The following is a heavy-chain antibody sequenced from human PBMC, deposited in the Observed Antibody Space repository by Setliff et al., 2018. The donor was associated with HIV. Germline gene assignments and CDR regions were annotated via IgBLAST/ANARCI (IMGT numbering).Heavy chain of an antibody. Sequence: PSETLSLTCAVYGGSFSAYHWSWIRQTPGKGLGWLGEINHSGSTAYNLALESRVSMSIDTSKNQFSLKLTSVTAADTAIYYCARGRDYTGSWFLPFYLDFWGHGNLVTVSS. CDR3: ARGRDYTGSWFLPFYLDF. CDR2: INHSGST. CDR1: GGSFSAYH. J-gene: IGHJ4*01. D-gene: IGHD3-3*01. V-gene: IGHV4-34*01.